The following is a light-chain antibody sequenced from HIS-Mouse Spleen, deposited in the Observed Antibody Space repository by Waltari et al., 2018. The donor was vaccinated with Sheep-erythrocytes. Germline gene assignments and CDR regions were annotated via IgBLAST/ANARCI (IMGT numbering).Light chain of an antibody. CDR3: QQYYSYPYT. V-gene: IGKV1-39*01. Sequence: DIQMTQSPSSLSASVGDRVTITCRASQSISSYLNWYQQKPGKAPKPLIYAASSLQSGVPSRFSGSGSGTDFTLTISSLQPEDFATYYCQQYYSYPYTFGQGTKLEIK. J-gene: IGKJ2*01. CDR2: AAS. CDR1: QSISSY.